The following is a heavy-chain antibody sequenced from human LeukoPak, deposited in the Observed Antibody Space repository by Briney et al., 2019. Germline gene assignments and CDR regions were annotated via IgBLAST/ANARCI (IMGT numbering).Heavy chain of an antibody. CDR3: ARGLITMVRGRTRPFGLHWFDP. D-gene: IGHD3-10*01. V-gene: IGHV1-8*01. CDR1: GYTFTSYD. CDR2: MNPNSGNT. Sequence: ASVKVSCKASGYTFTSYDINWVRQATGQGLEWMGWMNPNSGNTGYAQKFQGRVTMTRNTSISTAYMELSSLRSEDTAVYYCARGLITMVRGRTRPFGLHWFDPWGQGTLVTVSS. J-gene: IGHJ5*02.